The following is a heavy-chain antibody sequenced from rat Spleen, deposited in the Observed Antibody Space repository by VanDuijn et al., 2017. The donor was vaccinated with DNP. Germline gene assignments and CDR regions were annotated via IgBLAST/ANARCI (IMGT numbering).Heavy chain of an antibody. V-gene: IGHV5S13*01. CDR1: GFTFSDYA. Sequence: EVQLVESGGGLVQPGRSLKLSCAASGFTFSDYAMAWVRQAPKKGLEWVAAIGPSGGNTYYRDSVKGRFTISRDNAKNTQYLQMDSLRSEDTATYYCATEGYTTDYSFDYWGQGVMVTVSS. CDR2: IGPSGGNT. CDR3: ATEGYTTDYSFDY. J-gene: IGHJ2*01. D-gene: IGHD1-6*01.